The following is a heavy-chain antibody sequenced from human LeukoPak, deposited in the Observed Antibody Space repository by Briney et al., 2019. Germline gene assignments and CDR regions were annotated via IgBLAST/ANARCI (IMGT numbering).Heavy chain of an antibody. Sequence: ASVKVSCKASGYTFTSYYMHWVRQAPGQGLEWMGIINPSGGSTSYAQKFQGRVTMTRDTPTSTVYMELSSLRSEDTAVYYCARDTRDGYNPYWYFDLWGRGTLVTVSS. CDR2: INPSGGST. J-gene: IGHJ2*01. V-gene: IGHV1-46*01. D-gene: IGHD5-24*01. CDR1: GYTFTSYY. CDR3: ARDTRDGYNPYWYFDL.